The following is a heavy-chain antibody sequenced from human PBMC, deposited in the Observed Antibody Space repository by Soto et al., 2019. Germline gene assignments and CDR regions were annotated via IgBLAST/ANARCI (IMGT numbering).Heavy chain of an antibody. Sequence: PSETLSLTCTVPGGSISSYYWSWIRQPPGQGMEWIWYIYYSGSTNYNPSLKSRVTISVDTSKNQFPLKLSSVTAADTAVYYCARSSALEREYGDCYYYSGMDLWGQGTTATVSS. D-gene: IGHD4-17*01. CDR3: ARSSALEREYGDCYYYSGMDL. J-gene: IGHJ6*02. CDR1: GGSISSYY. V-gene: IGHV4-59*01. CDR2: IYYSGST.